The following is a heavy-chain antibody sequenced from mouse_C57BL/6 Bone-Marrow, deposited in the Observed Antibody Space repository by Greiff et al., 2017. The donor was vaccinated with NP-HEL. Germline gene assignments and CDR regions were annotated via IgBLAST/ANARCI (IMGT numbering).Heavy chain of an antibody. Sequence: EVKLVESGGGLVQPGGSLKLSCAASGFTFSDYYMYWVRQTPEKRLEWVAYISNGGGSTYYPDTVKGRFTISRDNAKNTLYLQMSRLKSEDTAMYYCARWLLRGDAMDYWGQGTSVTVSS. CDR1: GFTFSDYY. V-gene: IGHV5-12*01. J-gene: IGHJ4*01. D-gene: IGHD2-3*01. CDR2: ISNGGGST. CDR3: ARWLLRGDAMDY.